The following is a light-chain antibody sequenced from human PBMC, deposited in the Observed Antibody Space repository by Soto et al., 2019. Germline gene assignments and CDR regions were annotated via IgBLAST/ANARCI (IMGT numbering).Light chain of an antibody. J-gene: IGKJ5*01. CDR3: QQANSFPIS. CDR1: QGIGSW. Sequence: DIHRIKSPYTLSASVGGRVNVTCRARQGIGSWLAWYQKKPGKAPIRLIYAASSLQSGVPSRFSGSGSGTDFTLTICSLQREDWAMCLCQQANSFPISFGQGTRLE. CDR2: AAS. V-gene: IGKV1-12*01.